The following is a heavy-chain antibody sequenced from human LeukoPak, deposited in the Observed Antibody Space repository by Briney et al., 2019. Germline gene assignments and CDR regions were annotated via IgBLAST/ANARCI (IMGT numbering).Heavy chain of an antibody. CDR1: GGSISSYY. Sequence: QSSETLSLTCTASGGSISSYYWSWIRQPPGKGLEWIGYIYYSGNTNYNPSLKSRVSISIETSKNQFSLQLSSVTAADTAVYYCARDRDSSGLRDFDLWGRGTLVTVSA. V-gene: IGHV4-59*01. J-gene: IGHJ2*01. D-gene: IGHD3-22*01. CDR2: IYYSGNT. CDR3: ARDRDSSGLRDFDL.